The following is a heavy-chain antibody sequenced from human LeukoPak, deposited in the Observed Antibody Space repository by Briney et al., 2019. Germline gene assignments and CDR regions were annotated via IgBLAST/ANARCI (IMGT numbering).Heavy chain of an antibody. CDR1: GFTFSSYA. D-gene: IGHD3-16*01. J-gene: IGHJ4*02. CDR2: ISSSSSYI. CDR3: ARRDTPRGGTDY. V-gene: IGHV3-21*01. Sequence: GRSLRLSCAASGFTFSSYAMHWVRQAPGKGLEWVSSISSSSSYIYYADSVKGRFTISRDNAKNSLYLQMNSLRAEDTAVYYCARRDTPRGGTDYWGQGTLVTVSS.